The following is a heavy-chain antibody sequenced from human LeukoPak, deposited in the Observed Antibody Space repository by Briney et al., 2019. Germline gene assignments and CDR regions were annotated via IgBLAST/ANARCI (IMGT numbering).Heavy chain of an antibody. CDR3: ARRGDILTDYAFDS. D-gene: IGHD3-9*01. J-gene: IGHJ4*02. Sequence: PSETLSLTCSVFAGSINSNSHHWDWIRQAPGKGLEWIGNIYYSGTTSYNPSLKSRVTISVDTSKNQFSLRLTSVTAADTAVYFCARRGDILTDYAFDSWGQGTLVTVSS. CDR1: AGSINSNSHH. CDR2: IYYSGTT. V-gene: IGHV4-39*01.